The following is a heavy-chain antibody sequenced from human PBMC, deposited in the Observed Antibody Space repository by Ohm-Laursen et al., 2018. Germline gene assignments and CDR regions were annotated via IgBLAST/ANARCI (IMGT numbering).Heavy chain of an antibody. CDR1: GYTFTGYY. V-gene: IGHV1-2*02. CDR3: ARLGSVAVAGGADAFDI. Sequence: VASVKVSCKASGYTFTGYYMHWVRQAPGQGLEWMGWINPNSGGTNYAQKFQGRVTMTRDTSISTAYMELSRLRSDDTAVYYCARLGSVAVAGGADAFDIWGQGTMVTVSS. J-gene: IGHJ3*02. D-gene: IGHD6-19*01. CDR2: INPNSGGT.